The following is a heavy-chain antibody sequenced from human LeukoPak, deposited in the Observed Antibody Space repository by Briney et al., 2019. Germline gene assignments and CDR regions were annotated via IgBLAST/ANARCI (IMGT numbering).Heavy chain of an antibody. CDR3: ARSGSSYYLDY. J-gene: IGHJ4*02. CDR2: ITSSSSYI. CDR1: GFSFGSYT. Sequence: GGSLRLSCAASGFSFGSYTMNWVRQAPGKGLEWVSSITSSSSYIYYADSVKGRFTISRDNAKNSLYLQMNSLGAEDTAVYYCARSGSSYYLDYWGQGTLVTVSS. V-gene: IGHV3-21*01.